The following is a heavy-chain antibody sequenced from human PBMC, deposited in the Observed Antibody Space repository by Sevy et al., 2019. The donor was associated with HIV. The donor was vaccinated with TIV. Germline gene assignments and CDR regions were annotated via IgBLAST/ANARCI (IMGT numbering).Heavy chain of an antibody. Sequence: GGSLRLSCAASAFTFSTYAMHWVRQAPGKGLEWVAVVSYDGGNRHYADSVKGRFTISRDNSKNTLYLQMNGLRGEDTALYYCAKDAGGCSGGNCYWATNYYGMDVWGQGTTVTVSS. CDR1: AFTFSTYA. D-gene: IGHD2-15*01. CDR3: AKDAGGCSGGNCYWATNYYGMDV. CDR2: VSYDGGNR. J-gene: IGHJ6*02. V-gene: IGHV3-30*18.